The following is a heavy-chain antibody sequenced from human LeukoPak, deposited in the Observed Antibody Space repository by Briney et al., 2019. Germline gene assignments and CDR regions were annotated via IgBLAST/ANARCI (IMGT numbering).Heavy chain of an antibody. D-gene: IGHD6-13*01. Sequence: GGSLRLSCAASGFTFSNDWMHWVRHAPGKGLEWVSGISWNSGSIGYADSVKGRFTISRDNAKNSLYLQMNSLRAEDTALYYCAKDLEPGIAAAGLDYWGQGTLVTVSS. CDR3: AKDLEPGIAAAGLDY. CDR2: ISWNSGSI. J-gene: IGHJ4*02. V-gene: IGHV3-9*01. CDR1: GFTFSNDW.